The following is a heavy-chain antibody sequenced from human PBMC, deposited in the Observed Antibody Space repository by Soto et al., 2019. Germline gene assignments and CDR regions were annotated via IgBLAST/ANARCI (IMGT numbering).Heavy chain of an antibody. D-gene: IGHD4-17*01. V-gene: IGHV2-5*02. CDR2: IYWDDDK. CDR3: EHRPYGASLMAF. Sequence: SGPTLVNPTQTLTLTCTFSGFSLNTSGVGVGWIRQPPGKALEWLALIYWDDDKRYSPSLKSRLTITKDTSKNQVVLTMTNMEPVDTGTYSGEHRPYGASLMAFWGKGTLVPVSS. CDR1: GFSLNTSGVG. J-gene: IGHJ4*02.